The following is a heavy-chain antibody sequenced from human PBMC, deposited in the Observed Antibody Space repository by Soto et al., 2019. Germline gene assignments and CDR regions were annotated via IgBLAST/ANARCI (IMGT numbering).Heavy chain of an antibody. Sequence: SETLSLTCTVSGGSISSYYWSWIRQPPGKGLEWIGYIYYSGSTNYNPSLKSRVTISVDTSKNQFSLKLSSVTAADTAGYYCARRVWDYYGMDVWGQGTTVTVSS. V-gene: IGHV4-59*01. D-gene: IGHD3-16*01. CDR1: GGSISSYY. CDR3: ARRVWDYYGMDV. J-gene: IGHJ6*02. CDR2: IYYSGST.